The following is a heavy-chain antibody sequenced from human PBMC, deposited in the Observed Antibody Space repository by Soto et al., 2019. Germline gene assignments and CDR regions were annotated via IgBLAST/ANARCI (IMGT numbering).Heavy chain of an antibody. CDR1: GYTFTTYG. D-gene: IGHD4-4*01. J-gene: IGHJ4*02. V-gene: IGHV1-18*01. Sequence: EASVKVSCKASGYTFTTYGISWVRQAPGQGLEWMGWISAYNGNTNYAQKLQGRVTMTTDTSTSTAYMELRSMRSDDTAVYYCARDWYSNYDYWGQGTLVTVSS. CDR2: ISAYNGNT. CDR3: ARDWYSNYDY.